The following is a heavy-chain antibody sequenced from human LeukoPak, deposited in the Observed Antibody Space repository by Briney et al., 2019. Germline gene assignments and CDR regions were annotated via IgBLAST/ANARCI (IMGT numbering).Heavy chain of an antibody. Sequence: PSETLSLTCTVSGGSISSYYWSWIRQPPGKGLEWIGYIYYSGSTNYNPSLKSRVTISVDTSKVSLRLSSVTAADTAVYYCARYQFYYGSGSSYRGFDYWGQGSLVTVSS. CDR2: IYYSGST. J-gene: IGHJ4*02. CDR1: GGSISSYY. CDR3: ARYQFYYGSGSSYRGFDY. V-gene: IGHV4-59*01. D-gene: IGHD3-10*01.